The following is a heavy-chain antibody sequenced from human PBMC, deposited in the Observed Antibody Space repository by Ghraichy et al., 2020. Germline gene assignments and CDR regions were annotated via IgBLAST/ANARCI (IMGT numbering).Heavy chain of an antibody. J-gene: IGHJ4*02. CDR2: ISGSGSAI. Sequence: GGSLRLSCAASGFTFDSFAINWVRQAPGKGLEWVSGISGSGSAIYYADSVKGRFTISRDNSKDMVYLQMNSLRAEDTAVYYCAKDRKLWPSGYLDYWGQGTLVTVSS. V-gene: IGHV3-23*01. D-gene: IGHD3-10*01. CDR3: AKDRKLWPSGYLDY. CDR1: GFTFDSFA.